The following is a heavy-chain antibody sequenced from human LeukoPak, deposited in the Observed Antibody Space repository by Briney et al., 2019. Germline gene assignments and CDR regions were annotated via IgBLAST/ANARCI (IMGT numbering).Heavy chain of an antibody. CDR1: GCTFTSYG. D-gene: IGHD4-17*01. Sequence: ASVKVSCKASGCTFTSYGISWVRQAPGQGLEWMGWISAYNGNTNYAQKLQGRVTMTTDTSTSTAYMELRSLRSDDTAVYYCARYGRHDYGDYDIGVDYWGQGTLVTVSS. V-gene: IGHV1-18*01. J-gene: IGHJ4*02. CDR3: ARYGRHDYGDYDIGVDY. CDR2: ISAYNGNT.